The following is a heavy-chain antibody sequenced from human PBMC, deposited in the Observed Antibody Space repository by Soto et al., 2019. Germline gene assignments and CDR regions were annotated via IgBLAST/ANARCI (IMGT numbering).Heavy chain of an antibody. V-gene: IGHV4-59*01. J-gene: IGHJ4*02. CDR2: IYYSGST. Sequence: ASETLSLTCTVSGGSISSYYWSWIRQPQGKGLEWIGYIYYSGSTNYNPSLKSRVTISVDTSKNQFSLKLISVTAADTAVYYCAGSTGDYGYSFDYWGQGTLVTVSS. CDR1: GGSISSYY. CDR3: AGSTGDYGYSFDY. D-gene: IGHD4-17*01.